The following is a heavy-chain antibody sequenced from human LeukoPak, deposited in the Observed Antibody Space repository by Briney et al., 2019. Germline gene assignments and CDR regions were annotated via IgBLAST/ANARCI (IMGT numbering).Heavy chain of an antibody. CDR2: IRSKAYGGTT. J-gene: IGHJ4*02. D-gene: IGHD3-22*01. Sequence: GGSLRLSCTASGFTFGDYAMSWVRQAPGKGLEWVGFIRSKAYGGTTEYAASVKGRFTISRDDSKNIAYLQMNSLKTEDTAVCYCIRVMIVVVAADYWGQGTLVTVSS. CDR3: IRVMIVVVAADY. CDR1: GFTFGDYA. V-gene: IGHV3-49*04.